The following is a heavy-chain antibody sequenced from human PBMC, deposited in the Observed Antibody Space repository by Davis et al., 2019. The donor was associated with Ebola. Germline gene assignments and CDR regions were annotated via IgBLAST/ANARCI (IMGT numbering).Heavy chain of an antibody. Sequence: AASVKVSCKASGGTFSSYAISWVRQAPGQGLEWMGRIIPILGIANYAQKFQGRVTITADKSTSTAYMELSSLRSEDTAVYYCARDDSGSYAVFYYFDYWGQGTLATVSS. CDR3: ARDDSGSYAVFYYFDY. J-gene: IGHJ4*02. V-gene: IGHV1-69*04. CDR2: IIPILGIA. CDR1: GGTFSSYA. D-gene: IGHD1-26*01.